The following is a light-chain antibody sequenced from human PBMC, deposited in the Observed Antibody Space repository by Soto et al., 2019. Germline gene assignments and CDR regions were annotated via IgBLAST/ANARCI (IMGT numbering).Light chain of an antibody. CDR3: QQYNAWPRT. Sequence: EIVLTQSQATLAVSPGARATLSFRASQGVRSNLAWYQQKPGQAPRLLIFDASTRATGIPARFSGSGSGTEFTLTITSLQSEDFAVYYCQQYNAWPRTFGQGTKVDIK. V-gene: IGKV3-15*01. CDR1: QGVRSN. J-gene: IGKJ1*01. CDR2: DAS.